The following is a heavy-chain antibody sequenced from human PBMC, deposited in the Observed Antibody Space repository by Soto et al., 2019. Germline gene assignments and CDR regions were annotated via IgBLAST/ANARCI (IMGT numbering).Heavy chain of an antibody. Sequence: ASVKVSCKASGYTFASYYMHWVRQAPGQGLEWMGIINPSGGSTSYAQKLQGRVTMTRDTSTSTVYMELSSLRSEDTAVYYCARKGHKYSSSSVDDYWGQGTLVTVSS. J-gene: IGHJ4*02. CDR3: ARKGHKYSSSSVDDY. CDR1: GYTFASYY. CDR2: INPSGGST. D-gene: IGHD6-13*01. V-gene: IGHV1-46*01.